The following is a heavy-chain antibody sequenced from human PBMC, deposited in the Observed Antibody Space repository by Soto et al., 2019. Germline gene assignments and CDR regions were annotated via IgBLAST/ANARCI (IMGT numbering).Heavy chain of an antibody. CDR2: ISAYNGNT. V-gene: IGHV1-18*01. CDR1: GYTFTSYG. D-gene: IGHD3-10*01. CDR3: ASGTPKSYYGSGSYPPPDY. Sequence: QVQLVQSGAEVKKPGASVKVSCKASGYTFTSYGISWVRQAPGQGLEWMGWISAYNGNTNYAQKLQGRVTMTTDTSTSTAYMELRSLRSDDTAVDYCASGTPKSYYGSGSYPPPDYWGQGTLVTVSS. J-gene: IGHJ4*02.